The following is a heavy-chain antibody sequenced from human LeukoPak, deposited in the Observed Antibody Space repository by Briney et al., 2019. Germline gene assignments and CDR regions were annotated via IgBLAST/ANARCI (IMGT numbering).Heavy chain of an antibody. D-gene: IGHD1-1*01. V-gene: IGHV3-30*18. CDR3: AKDQGDWNDVCFDY. CDR2: ISYDGSNK. J-gene: IGHJ4*02. CDR1: GFTFSSYG. Sequence: GGSLRLSCAASGFTFSSYGMHWVRQAPGKGLEWVAVISYDGSNKYYADSVKGRFTISRDNSKNTLYLQMNSLRAEDTAVYYCAKDQGDWNDVCFDYWGQGTLVTVSS.